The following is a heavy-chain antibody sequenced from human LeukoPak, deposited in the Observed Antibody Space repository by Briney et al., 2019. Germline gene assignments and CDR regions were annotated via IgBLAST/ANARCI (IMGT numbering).Heavy chain of an antibody. Sequence: SVKVSCKASGGTFSSYAISWVRQAPGQGLEWMGGIIPIFGTANCAQKFQGRVTITADESTSTAYMELSSLRSEDTAVYYCARENSGPYYFDYWGQGTLVTVSS. CDR2: IIPIFGTA. V-gene: IGHV1-69*13. J-gene: IGHJ4*02. CDR3: ARENSGPYYFDY. CDR1: GGTFSSYA. D-gene: IGHD2/OR15-2a*01.